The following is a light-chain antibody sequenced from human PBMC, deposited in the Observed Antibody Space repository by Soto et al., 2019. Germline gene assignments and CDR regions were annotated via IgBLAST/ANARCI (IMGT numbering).Light chain of an antibody. J-gene: IGKJ4*01. Sequence: EIVLTQSPGTLSLSPGERATLSCRASQSVSGSYLAWYQQKPGQAPRLLIYGASGRATGIPDRFSGSGSGTDFTLTISSLEPEDFAVYYCQQRSNWPPLTFGGGTKVDIK. CDR1: QSVSGSY. V-gene: IGKV3D-20*02. CDR3: QQRSNWPPLT. CDR2: GAS.